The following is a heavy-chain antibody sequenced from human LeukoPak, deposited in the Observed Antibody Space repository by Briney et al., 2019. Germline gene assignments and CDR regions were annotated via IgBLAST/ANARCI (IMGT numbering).Heavy chain of an antibody. V-gene: IGHV4-59*08. CDR1: GTSVRGHY. J-gene: IGHJ5*02. D-gene: IGHD1-14*01. CDR3: AGLHFASAEELDP. CDR2: IYSNGNI. Sequence: SETLSLTCTVSGTSVRGHYWSWIRQPPGKGLEWIGYIYSNGNILYNPFLKSRVTLSVDTFNNQFSLSLNFVTAADTAVYYCAGLHFASAEELDPWGQGTLVTVSS.